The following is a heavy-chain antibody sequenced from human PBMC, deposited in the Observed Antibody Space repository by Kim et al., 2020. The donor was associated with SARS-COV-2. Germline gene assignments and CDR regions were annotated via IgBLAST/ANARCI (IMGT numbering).Heavy chain of an antibody. V-gene: IGHV3-11*04. D-gene: IGHD6-13*01. Sequence: GGSLRLSCAASGFIFTNYYMIWIRQAPGKGLEWVSYIGYTGGTIYYADSVKGRFTISRDNAKHSVSLHLTSLRADDTGVYYCARGGYTAPGIDFWGQGTLVTVSS. CDR1: GFIFTNYY. CDR2: IGYTGGTI. CDR3: ARGGYTAPGIDF. J-gene: IGHJ4*02.